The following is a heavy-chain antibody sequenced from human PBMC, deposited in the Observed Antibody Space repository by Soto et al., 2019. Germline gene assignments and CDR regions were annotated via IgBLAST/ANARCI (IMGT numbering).Heavy chain of an antibody. CDR3: ASAMGGATTWDLFDY. V-gene: IGHV3-30-3*01. Sequence: QVQLVESGGGVVQPGRSLRLSCAASGFTFSSYAMHWVRQAPGKGLEWVAVISYDGSNKYYSDSVKGRLTISRDNSKNTLYLQMNSLRAEDRAVYYCASAMGGATTWDLFDYWGQGTLVTVSS. CDR1: GFTFSSYA. D-gene: IGHD1-26*01. J-gene: IGHJ4*02. CDR2: ISYDGSNK.